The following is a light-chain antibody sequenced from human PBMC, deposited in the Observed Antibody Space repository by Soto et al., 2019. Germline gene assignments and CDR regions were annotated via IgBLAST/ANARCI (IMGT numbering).Light chain of an antibody. J-gene: IGKJ1*01. V-gene: IGKV3-15*01. CDR2: GAS. CDR1: QSVSTY. Sequence: EIVLTQSPATLSLSPGERATLSCRASQSVSTYLAWYQQRPGQAPRLLIYGASTRATGIPVRFSGSGSGTEFTLTINSLQSEDFALYYCQQYDNWPQTFGQGTKVDIK. CDR3: QQYDNWPQT.